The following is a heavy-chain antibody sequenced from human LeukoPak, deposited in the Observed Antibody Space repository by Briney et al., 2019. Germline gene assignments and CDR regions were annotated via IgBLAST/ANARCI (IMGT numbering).Heavy chain of an antibody. D-gene: IGHD6-19*01. CDR2: VKSKTDGETT. J-gene: IGHJ4*02. V-gene: IGHV3-15*01. CDR3: ARDTSGWGYFDY. CDR1: GFTFSNAW. Sequence: GGSLRLSCAASGFTFSNAWMSWVPQAPGKGLESVGRVKSKTDGETTDYAAPVKGRFTISRDDSKNTLYLQMNSVKTEDTAVYYCARDTSGWGYFDYWGQGTLVTVSS.